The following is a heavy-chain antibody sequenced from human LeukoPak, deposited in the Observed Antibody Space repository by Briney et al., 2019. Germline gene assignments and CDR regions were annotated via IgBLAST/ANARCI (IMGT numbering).Heavy chain of an antibody. J-gene: IGHJ4*02. V-gene: IGHV4-4*07. CDR1: GGSISSYH. Sequence: SETLSLTCTVSVVSGGSISSYHWTWIRQPAGKGLEWIGRIYGSETTNYNPFLKSRVTMSVDTSKNQFSLKLSSVTAADTAVYYCASAQYSSSWAFDNWGQGTLVTVSS. CDR3: ASAQYSSSWAFDN. CDR2: IYGSETT. D-gene: IGHD6-6*01.